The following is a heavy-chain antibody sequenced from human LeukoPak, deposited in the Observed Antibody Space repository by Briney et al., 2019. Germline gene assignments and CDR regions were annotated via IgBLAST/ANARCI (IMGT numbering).Heavy chain of an antibody. CDR1: GGTFSSYA. CDR3: ARDLRGGDYVWGSYRYGVWYFDL. V-gene: IGHV1-69*06. Sequence: ASVKVSCKASGGTFSSYAISWVRQAPGQGLEWMGGIIPIFGTANYAQKFQGRVTITADKSTSTAYMELSSLRSEDTAVYYCARDLRGGDYVWGSYRYGVWYFDLWGRGTLVTVSS. CDR2: IIPIFGTA. D-gene: IGHD3-16*02. J-gene: IGHJ2*01.